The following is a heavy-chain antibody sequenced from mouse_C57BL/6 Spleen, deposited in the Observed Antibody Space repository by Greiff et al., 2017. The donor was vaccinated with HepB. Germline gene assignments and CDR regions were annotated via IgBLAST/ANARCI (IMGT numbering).Heavy chain of an antibody. J-gene: IGHJ3*01. V-gene: IGHV5-17*01. D-gene: IGHD4-1*01. Sequence: EVQLVESGGGLVKPGGSLKLSCAASGFTFSDYGMHWVRQAPEKGLEWVAYISSGSSTIYYADTVKGRFTISRDNAKNTPFLQMTSLRSEDTAMYYCARAKLELAYWGQGTLVTVSA. CDR1: GFTFSDYG. CDR3: ARAKLELAY. CDR2: ISSGSSTI.